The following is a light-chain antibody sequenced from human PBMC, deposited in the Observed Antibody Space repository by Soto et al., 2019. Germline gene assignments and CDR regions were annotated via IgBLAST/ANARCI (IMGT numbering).Light chain of an antibody. CDR2: GAS. V-gene: IGKV3-20*01. CDR1: QSVSSSY. CDR3: QQYYSTPPT. J-gene: IGKJ4*01. Sequence: EIVLTQSPGTLSLSPGERATLSSRASQSVSSSYLAWYQQKLGQAPRVXIYGASSRATGIPDRFSGSGSGTEFTLTISSLKAEDVAVYYCQQYYSTPPTFGGGTKVDIK.